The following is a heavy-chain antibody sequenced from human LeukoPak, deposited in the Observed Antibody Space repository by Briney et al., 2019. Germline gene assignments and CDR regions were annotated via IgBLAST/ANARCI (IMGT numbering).Heavy chain of an antibody. CDR3: AQSIAVPRIPTFDV. J-gene: IGHJ3*01. Sequence: ASVRVSCKASEYTFSGHFIHWMRQAPGQGLEWVGRVNPNSGGTNYAQKFQGRVTLTRDTSAGTAYMDLSSLRSDDTAVYYCAQSIAVPRIPTFDVWGQGTVVAVSS. CDR2: VNPNSGGT. D-gene: IGHD6-19*01. V-gene: IGHV1-2*06. CDR1: EYTFSGHF.